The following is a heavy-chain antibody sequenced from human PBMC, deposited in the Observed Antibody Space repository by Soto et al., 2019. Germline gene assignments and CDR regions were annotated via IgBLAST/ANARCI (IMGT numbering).Heavy chain of an antibody. J-gene: IGHJ4*02. CDR1: GGSISSAAYY. D-gene: IGHD5-18*01. CDR3: AREYTYGSNFFDC. V-gene: IGHV4-31*03. Sequence: SETLSLTCTVSGGSISSAAYYWSWIRQHPGKGLEWIGYISHSGSTYYTPSLKSRVIISADTSKNQFSVNLTSVTAADTAVYYWAREYTYGSNFFDCWGQGALVTVYS. CDR2: ISHSGST.